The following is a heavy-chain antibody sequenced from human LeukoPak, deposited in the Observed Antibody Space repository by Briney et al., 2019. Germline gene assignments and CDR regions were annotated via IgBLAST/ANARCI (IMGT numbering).Heavy chain of an antibody. D-gene: IGHD2-2*01. CDR3: ARGGGDCSSTSCYAFDI. V-gene: IGHV4-34*01. J-gene: IGHJ3*02. CDR2: INHSGST. CDR1: GGSFSGYY. Sequence: SETLSLTCAVYGGSFSGYYWIWIRQPPGKGLEWIGEINHSGSTNYNPSLKSRVTISVDTSKNQLSLKLSSVTAADTAVYYCARGGGDCSSTSCYAFDIWGQGTMVTVSS.